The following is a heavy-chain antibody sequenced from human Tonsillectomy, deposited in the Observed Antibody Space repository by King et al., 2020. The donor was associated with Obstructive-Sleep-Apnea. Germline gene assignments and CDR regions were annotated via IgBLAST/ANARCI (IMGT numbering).Heavy chain of an antibody. Sequence: VQLQESGPRLVKPSETLSLTCTVSVDSITSYYWSWIWQPPGKGLEWIGYIYGSGSTNSNPSLKSRVTISVDASKNQFSLKLSSVTAADSAVYYCARLGVLRYFDWPYYFDNWGQGILVTVSS. D-gene: IGHD3-9*01. CDR2: IYGSGST. J-gene: IGHJ4*02. V-gene: IGHV4-59*01. CDR3: ARLGVLRYFDWPYYFDN. CDR1: VDSITSYY.